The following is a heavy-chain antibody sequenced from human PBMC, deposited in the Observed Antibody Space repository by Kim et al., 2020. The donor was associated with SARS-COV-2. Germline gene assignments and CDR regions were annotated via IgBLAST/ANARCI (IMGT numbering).Heavy chain of an antibody. CDR1: GYSFTSYW. V-gene: IGHV5-10-1*01. CDR3: ARGCSSTSCYYYYGMDV. CDR2: IDPSDSYT. D-gene: IGHD2-2*01. J-gene: IGHJ6*02. Sequence: GESLKISCKGSGYSFTSYWISWVRQMPGKGLEWMGRIDPSDSYTNYSPSFQGHVTISADKSISTAYLQWSSLKASDTAMYYCARGCSSTSCYYYYGMDVWGQGTTGTVSS.